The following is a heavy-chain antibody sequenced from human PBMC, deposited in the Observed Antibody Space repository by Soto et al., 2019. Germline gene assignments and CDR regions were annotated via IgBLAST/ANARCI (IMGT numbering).Heavy chain of an antibody. V-gene: IGHV3-23*01. CDR3: ARGDYYDSSGPFSDAFDI. CDR2: ITADGGT. Sequence: PGGPRLSCEGSEFTVSGHAMTWIRQAPGKGPEWVSTITADGGTYYADSVKGRFAMSRDTSENTLYLQMNSLKAEDTAMYYCARGDYYDSSGPFSDAFDIWGQGTMVTVSS. D-gene: IGHD3-22*01. CDR1: EFTVSGHA. J-gene: IGHJ3*02.